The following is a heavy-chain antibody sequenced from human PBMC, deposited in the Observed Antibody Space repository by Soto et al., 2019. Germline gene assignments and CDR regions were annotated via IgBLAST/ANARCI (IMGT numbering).Heavy chain of an antibody. Sequence: SDTLSLTYAVSGYSISVDHYWSWIRQHPGKGLEWIGYVSPSGTTYYNPSLKSRVSISTDTSKNQFSLEVSSVTAADTAVYYCARDRGSYGMDVWGQGTTVT. CDR2: VSPSGTT. V-gene: IGHV4-31*11. J-gene: IGHJ6*02. CDR1: GYSISVDHY. CDR3: ARDRGSYGMDV.